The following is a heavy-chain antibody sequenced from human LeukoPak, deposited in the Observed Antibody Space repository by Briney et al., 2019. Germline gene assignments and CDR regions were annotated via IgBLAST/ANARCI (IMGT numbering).Heavy chain of an antibody. CDR1: GGSISSGDYY. J-gene: IGHJ4*02. CDR3: ARAEAPLWFGEFQGGYFDY. CDR2: IYYSGST. Sequence: SQTLSLTCTVSGGSISSGDYYWSWIRQPPGKGLEWIGYIYYSGSTYYNPSLKNRVTISVDTSKNQFSLKLSSVTAADTAVYYCARAEAPLWFGEFQGGYFDYWGQGTLVTVSS. V-gene: IGHV4-30-4*01. D-gene: IGHD3-10*01.